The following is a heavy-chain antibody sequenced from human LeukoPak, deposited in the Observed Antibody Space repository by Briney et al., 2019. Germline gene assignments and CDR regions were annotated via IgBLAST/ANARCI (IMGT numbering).Heavy chain of an antibody. Sequence: GGSLRLSCAASGFTVSSNYMSWVRQAPGKGLEWVSSISSSSSYTYYADSVKGRFTISRDNAKNSLYLQMNSLRAEDTAVYYCARVGSAGYGGNPLIDYWGQGTLVTVSS. J-gene: IGHJ4*02. D-gene: IGHD4-23*01. CDR1: GFTVSSNY. CDR3: ARVGSAGYGGNPLIDY. CDR2: ISSSSSYT. V-gene: IGHV3-21*01.